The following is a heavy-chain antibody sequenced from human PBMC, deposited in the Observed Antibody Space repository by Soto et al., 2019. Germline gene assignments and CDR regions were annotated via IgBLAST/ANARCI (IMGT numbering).Heavy chain of an antibody. CDR1: GYTFTSYG. V-gene: IGHV1-18*04. D-gene: IGHD2-15*01. J-gene: IGHJ6*02. CDR2: ISAYNGNT. CDR3: ARDTPPPYCSGGSCYARYYYYYGMDV. Sequence: QVQLVQSGAEVKKPGASVKVSCKASGYTFTSYGISWVRQAPGQGLEWMGWISAYNGNTNYAQKLQGRGTMTTDTPTSAAYMELRSLRSDDTAVYYCARDTPPPYCSGGSCYARYYYYYGMDVWGQGTTVTVSS.